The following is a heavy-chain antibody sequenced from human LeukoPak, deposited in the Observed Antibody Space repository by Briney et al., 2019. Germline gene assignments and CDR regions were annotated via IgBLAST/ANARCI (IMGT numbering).Heavy chain of an antibody. CDR3: ASKYLNTSPIGWYFDL. J-gene: IGHJ2*01. CDR1: GGSISSGGYS. CDR2: IYHSGST. Sequence: SETLSLTCAVSGGSISSGGYSWSWIRQPPGKGLEWIGYIYHSGSTYYNPSLKSRVTISVDTSKNQFSLKLSSVTAADTAVYYCASKYLNTSPIGWYFDLWGRGTLVTVSS. V-gene: IGHV4-30-2*01. D-gene: IGHD2-2*02.